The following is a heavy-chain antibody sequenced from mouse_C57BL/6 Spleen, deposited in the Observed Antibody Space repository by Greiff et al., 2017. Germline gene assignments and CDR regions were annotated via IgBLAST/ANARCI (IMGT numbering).Heavy chain of an antibody. Sequence: EVQGVESGGGLVKPGGSLKLSCAASGFTFSSYTMSWVRQTPEKRLEWVATISGGGGNTYYPDSVKGRFTISRDNAKNTLYLQMSSLRSEDTALYYCARHGDSWFAYWGQGTLVTVSA. CDR2: ISGGGGNT. J-gene: IGHJ3*01. CDR3: ARHGDSWFAY. CDR1: GFTFSSYT. V-gene: IGHV5-9*01.